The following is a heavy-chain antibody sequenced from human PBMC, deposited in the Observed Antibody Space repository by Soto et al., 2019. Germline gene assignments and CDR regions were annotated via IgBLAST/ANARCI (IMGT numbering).Heavy chain of an antibody. D-gene: IGHD3-3*01. V-gene: IGHV4-34*01. CDR2: INHSGST. CDR1: GGSFSGYY. CDR3: ARVRHYDFWSGTPYNWFDP. J-gene: IGHJ5*02. Sequence: SETLSLTCAVYGGSFSGYYWSWIRQPPGKGLEWIGEINHSGSTNYNPSLKSRVTISVDTSKNQFSLKLSSVTAADTAVYYCARVRHYDFWSGTPYNWFDPWGQGTLVTVSS.